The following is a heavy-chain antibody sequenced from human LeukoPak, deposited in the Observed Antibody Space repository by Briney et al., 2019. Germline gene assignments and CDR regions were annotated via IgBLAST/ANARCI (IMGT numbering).Heavy chain of an antibody. CDR1: GYVFTSYW. Sequence: GESLKISCKASGYVFTSYWIAWVRQMPGKGLEWMGIIYPGDSDTKYSPSFQGQVTISADKSISTTYLQWSSLKASDTAMYYCARAHSCGRFDYWGQGTLVTVSS. D-gene: IGHD6-19*01. J-gene: IGHJ4*02. V-gene: IGHV5-51*01. CDR2: IYPGDSDT. CDR3: ARAHSCGRFDY.